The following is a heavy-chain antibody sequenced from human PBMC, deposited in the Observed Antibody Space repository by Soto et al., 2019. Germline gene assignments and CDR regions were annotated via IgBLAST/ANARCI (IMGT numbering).Heavy chain of an antibody. Sequence: PSETLSLTCTVSGGSISSDSYFWSWIRQHPGEGLEWIGHVHYSATTYYNPSLTSRLTISVDTSKNQFSLKLSSVTAADTAIYSCARAVRGGDGGDWFVSWGQGTLVNVFS. CDR1: GGSISSDSYF. CDR3: ARAVRGGDGGDWFVS. D-gene: IGHD2-21*02. CDR2: VHYSATT. J-gene: IGHJ5*01. V-gene: IGHV4-31*03.